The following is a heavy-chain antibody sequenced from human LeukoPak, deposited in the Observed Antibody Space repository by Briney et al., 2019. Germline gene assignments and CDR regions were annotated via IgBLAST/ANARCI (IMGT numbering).Heavy chain of an antibody. D-gene: IGHD3-22*01. V-gene: IGHV3-66*01. CDR1: GFTVNYRY. Sequence: GGSLRLSCAASGFTVNYRYMTWVRQAPGKGLEWVSSIYSGGSTYYADSAKGRFTISRDNSKNTLYLQTNNLRVEDTAVYYCARDRYDSSGYSLDYWGLGTLVTVSS. CDR3: ARDRYDSSGYSLDY. CDR2: IYSGGST. J-gene: IGHJ4*02.